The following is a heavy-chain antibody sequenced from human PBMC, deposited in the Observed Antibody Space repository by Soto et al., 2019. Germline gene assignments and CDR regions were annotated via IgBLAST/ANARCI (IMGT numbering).Heavy chain of an antibody. CDR1: GYTFTSYG. CDR3: ARDGSPYWNDNSYYYVMDF. D-gene: IGHD1-1*01. CDR2: ISAYNGNT. Sequence: ASVKRSCTASGYTFTSYGISWVRQAPGQGLEWMGWISAYNGNTNYAQKLQGRVTMTTDTSTSTAYMELRSLRSDDTAVYYCARDGSPYWNDNSYYYVMDFWGQGTTVTVSS. V-gene: IGHV1-18*01. J-gene: IGHJ6*02.